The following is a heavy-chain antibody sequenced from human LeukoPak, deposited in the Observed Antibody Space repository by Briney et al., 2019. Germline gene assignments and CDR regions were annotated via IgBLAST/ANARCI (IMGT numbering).Heavy chain of an antibody. V-gene: IGHV4-59*01. CDR2: MYYSGST. CDR1: GGSISNYY. Sequence: PSETLSLTCTVSGGSISNYYWSWIRHPPGKGLEWIGYMYYSGSTNYNPSLTSRVTISVDTSNNQCSLKLKSVTAADTAVDYRARLPGISVTGKAIGCWGQGTLVTVSS. J-gene: IGHJ4*02. CDR3: ARLPGISVTGKAIGC. D-gene: IGHD6-19*01.